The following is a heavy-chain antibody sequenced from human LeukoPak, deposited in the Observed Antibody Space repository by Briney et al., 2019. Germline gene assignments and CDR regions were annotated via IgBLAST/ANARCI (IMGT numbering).Heavy chain of an antibody. CDR2: INTSGST. CDR1: GDSISTYY. V-gene: IGHV4-4*07. J-gene: IGHJ4*02. Sequence: SETLSLTCTVSGDSISTYYWSWIRQPAGKGLEWIGRINTSGSTNYNPSLKGRVTMSVDTSKNQFSLKLSSVTAADTAVYYCARQSDKAAGGTFAFDYWGQGALVTVS. D-gene: IGHD6-13*01. CDR3: ARQSDKAAGGTFAFDY.